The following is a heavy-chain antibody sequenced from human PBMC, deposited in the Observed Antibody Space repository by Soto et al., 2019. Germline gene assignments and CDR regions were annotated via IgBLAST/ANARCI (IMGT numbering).Heavy chain of an antibody. V-gene: IGHV1-46*01. CDR2: NNPSSGTT. CDR1: GYIFIHCF. CDR3: ERSLGETTSLFDY. D-gene: IGHD1-26*01. J-gene: IGHJ4*02. Sequence: QVQLVQSGAEMKQPGASVKLSCQASGYIFIHCFMHWVRQAPGQGLEWMGGNNPSSGTTTYAQKFQGRVTVTRDTSPSTVYMELSSLGSGDTAMYYCERSLGETTSLFDYWGQGSLVTVSA.